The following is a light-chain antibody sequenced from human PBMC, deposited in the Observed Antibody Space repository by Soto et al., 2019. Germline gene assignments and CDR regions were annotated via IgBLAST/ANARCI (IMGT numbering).Light chain of an antibody. CDR3: QQYNNWPPLT. V-gene: IGKV3-15*01. CDR2: GAS. J-gene: IGKJ4*01. Sequence: EIVMTRSPATLSVSPGERATLSCRASQSVSSNLAWYQQKPGQAPRLLIYGASTRATGIPARFSGSASGTEFTLTISSLQSEDFAVYYCQQYNNWPPLTFGGGTKVEIK. CDR1: QSVSSN.